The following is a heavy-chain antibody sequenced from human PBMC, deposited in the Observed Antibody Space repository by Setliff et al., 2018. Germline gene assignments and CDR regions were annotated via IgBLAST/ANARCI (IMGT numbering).Heavy chain of an antibody. V-gene: IGHV4-59*11. Sequence: PSETLSLTCTVSGGSISSHYWSWIRQPPGKGLEWIGYIYYSGTTNYNPSLKSRVTISIDKSKNQFSLKLTSVTAADTAVYYCAKGGGRYHSASWGQGTLVTVSS. CDR2: IYYSGTT. CDR3: AKGGGRYHSAS. CDR1: GGSISSHY. D-gene: IGHD1-26*01. J-gene: IGHJ4*02.